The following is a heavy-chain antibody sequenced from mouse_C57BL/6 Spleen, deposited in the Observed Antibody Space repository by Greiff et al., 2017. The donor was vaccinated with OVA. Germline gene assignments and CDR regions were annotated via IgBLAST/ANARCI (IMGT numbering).Heavy chain of an antibody. CDR1: GFTFSDYG. V-gene: IGHV5-17*01. J-gene: IGHJ2*01. Sequence: EVKLVESGGGLVKPGGSLKLSCAASGFTFSDYGMHWVRQAPEKGLEWVAYISSGSSTIYYADTVKGRFTIYRDNAKNTLFLQMTSLRSEDTDMYYCARPYDYDDYFDYWGKGTTLTVSS. CDR3: ARPYDYDDYFDY. CDR2: ISSGSSTI. D-gene: IGHD2-4*01.